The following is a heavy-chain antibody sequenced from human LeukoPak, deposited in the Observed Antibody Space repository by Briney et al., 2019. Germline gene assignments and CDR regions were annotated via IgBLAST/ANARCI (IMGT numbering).Heavy chain of an antibody. Sequence: ASVKVSCKASGYTFTSYDINWVRQATGQGLEWMGWMNPNSGNTGYAQKFQGRVTMTRNTSISTAYMELSSLRSEDTAVYYCAKEEGELGTPLYYFDYWGQGTLVTVSS. V-gene: IGHV1-8*02. CDR1: GYTFTSYD. CDR2: MNPNSGNT. J-gene: IGHJ4*02. CDR3: AKEEGELGTPLYYFDY. D-gene: IGHD4-23*01.